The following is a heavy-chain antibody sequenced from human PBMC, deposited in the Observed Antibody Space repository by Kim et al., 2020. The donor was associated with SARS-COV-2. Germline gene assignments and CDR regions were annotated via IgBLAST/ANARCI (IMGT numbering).Heavy chain of an antibody. CDR3: ARLQQQLVEYYYYGMDV. V-gene: IGHV4-34*01. J-gene: IGHJ6*02. Sequence: LKSRVTISVDTSKNQFSLKLSSVTAADTAVYYCARLQQQLVEYYYYGMDVWGQGTTVTVSS. D-gene: IGHD6-13*01.